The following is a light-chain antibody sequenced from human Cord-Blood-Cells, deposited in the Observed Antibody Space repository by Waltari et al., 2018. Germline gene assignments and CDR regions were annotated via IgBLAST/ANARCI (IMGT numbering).Light chain of an antibody. Sequence: DIPMTQSPSTLSASVGDSVTITCRASQSISSWLAWYQQKPGKAPKLLIYKASSLEIGVPSRFSGSGSGTEFTLTISSLQPDDFATYYCQQYNSYSTFGQGTKVEIK. V-gene: IGKV1-5*03. CDR3: QQYNSYST. J-gene: IGKJ1*01. CDR2: KAS. CDR1: QSISSW.